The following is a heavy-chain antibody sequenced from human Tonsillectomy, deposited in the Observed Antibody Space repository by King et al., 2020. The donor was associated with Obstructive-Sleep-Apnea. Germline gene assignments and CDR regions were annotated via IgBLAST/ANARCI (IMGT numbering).Heavy chain of an antibody. D-gene: IGHD2-21*01. CDR1: GGSISSGGYS. J-gene: IGHJ4*02. CDR2: IYHSGST. Sequence: QVQLQESGSGLVKPSETLSLTCAVSGGSISSGGYSWTWIRQPPGKGLEWIGYIYHSGSTYYNPSLKSRVTISVYRSKNQLSLNLSAVTAADTAMYYCARTVDRLSYLADWGKGTLVTVSS. V-gene: IGHV4-30-2*01. CDR3: ARTVDRLSYLAD.